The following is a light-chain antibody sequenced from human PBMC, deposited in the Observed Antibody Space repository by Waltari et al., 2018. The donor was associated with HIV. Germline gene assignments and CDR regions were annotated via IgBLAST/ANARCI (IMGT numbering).Light chain of an antibody. CDR2: RNN. CDR1: SSNIGSNF. Sequence: QSVLTQPPSASGTPGQRVTISCSGSSSNIGSNFVYWYHQLPGTAPKLLIYRNNQRPSGVPDRCSGSKSGTSASLAISGLRSEDEADYYCAAWDDSHYVFGTGTKVTVL. V-gene: IGLV1-47*01. CDR3: AAWDDSHYV. J-gene: IGLJ1*01.